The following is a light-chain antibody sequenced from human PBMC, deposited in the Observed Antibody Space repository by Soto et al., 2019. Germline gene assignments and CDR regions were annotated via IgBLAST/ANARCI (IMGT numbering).Light chain of an antibody. CDR1: SSNIGKNS. CDR2: DDH. V-gene: IGLV1-51*01. J-gene: IGLJ3*02. CDR3: CSYSGSSTWV. Sequence: QSVLTQPPSVSAAPGQRVSISCSGGSSNIGKNSVSWYQQLPATAPKLLIYDDHQRPSGIPDRFSGSKSGNTASLTISGLQAADESEYFCCSYSGSSTWVFGGGTKVTVL.